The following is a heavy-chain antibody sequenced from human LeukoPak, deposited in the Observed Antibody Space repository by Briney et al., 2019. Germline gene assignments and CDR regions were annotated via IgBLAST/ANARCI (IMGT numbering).Heavy chain of an antibody. V-gene: IGHV1-24*01. CDR2: FDPEDGET. CDR3: AKAPWFYSNYVGTFDY. J-gene: IGHJ4*02. Sequence: GASVKVSCKASGGTFSSYAISWVRQAPGKGLEWMGGFDPEDGETIYAQKFQGRVTMTEDTSTDTAYMELSSLRSEDTAIYYCAKAPWFYSNYVGTFDYWGQGTLVTVSS. D-gene: IGHD4-11*01. CDR1: GGTFSSYA.